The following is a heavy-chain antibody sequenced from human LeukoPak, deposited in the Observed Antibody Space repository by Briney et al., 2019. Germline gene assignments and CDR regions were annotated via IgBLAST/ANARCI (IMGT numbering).Heavy chain of an antibody. CDR1: GGSISSSSYY. CDR2: IYYSGST. J-gene: IGHJ5*02. CDR3: ARDYSSSLWGTS. D-gene: IGHD6-6*01. Sequence: SETLSLTCTVSGGSISSSSYYWGWIRQPPGKGLEWIGSIYYSGSTYYNPSLKSRVTISVDTSKNQFSLKLSSVTAADTAVYYCARDYSSSLWGTSWGQGTLVTVSS. V-gene: IGHV4-39*07.